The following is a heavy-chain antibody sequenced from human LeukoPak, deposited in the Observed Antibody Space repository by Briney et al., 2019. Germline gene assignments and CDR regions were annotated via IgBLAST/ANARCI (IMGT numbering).Heavy chain of an antibody. CDR2: IKQDGSEK. V-gene: IGHV3-7*01. D-gene: IGHD3-9*01. CDR1: GFTFSSYW. CDR3: ARVEDYDILTGFDY. J-gene: IGHJ4*02. Sequence: GGSLRLSCAASGFTFSSYWMNWVRQAPGKGLEWVAKIKQDGSEKYYVDSVKGRFTISRDNAKNSLYLQMNSLRAEDTAVYYCARVEDYDILTGFDYWGQGTLVTVSS.